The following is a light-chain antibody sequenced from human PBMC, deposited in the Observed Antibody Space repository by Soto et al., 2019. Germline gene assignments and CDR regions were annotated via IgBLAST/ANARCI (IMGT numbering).Light chain of an antibody. J-gene: IGLJ1*01. Sequence: HSVLTQPPSASGTPGQRVTISCSGSSSNIGSNTVNWYQQLPGTAPKLLIYSNNQRPSGVPDRFSGSKSGTSASLAISGLQSEDEADYYCAARDDSLNGSYVFGTGTKVTVL. CDR1: SSNIGSNT. CDR3: AARDDSLNGSYV. V-gene: IGLV1-44*01. CDR2: SNN.